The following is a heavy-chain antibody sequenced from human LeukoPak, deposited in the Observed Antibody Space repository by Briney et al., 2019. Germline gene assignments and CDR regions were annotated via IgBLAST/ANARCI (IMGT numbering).Heavy chain of an antibody. CDR3: ARDLIHRSGEANY. Sequence: GGSLRLSCATSGFTFSDFYMSRIRQAPGKGLEWISYISSSGSSTNYADSVKGRFTISRDNAKNSLYLQMNSLRAEDTAVYYCARDLIHRSGEANYWGWGTLVTVSS. D-gene: IGHD3-22*01. J-gene: IGHJ4*02. CDR2: ISSSGSST. V-gene: IGHV3-11*05. CDR1: GFTFSDFY.